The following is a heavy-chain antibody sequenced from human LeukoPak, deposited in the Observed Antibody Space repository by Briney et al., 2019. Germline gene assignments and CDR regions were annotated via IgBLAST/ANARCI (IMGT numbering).Heavy chain of an antibody. CDR2: INPNSGGT. V-gene: IGHV1-2*02. CDR1: GYTFTGYN. J-gene: IGHJ6*03. D-gene: IGHD6-6*01. CDR3: ARDASNYDYYYMDV. Sequence: GSVKVSCKASGYTFTGYNMHWVRQAPGQGLEWMGWINPNSGGTNYAQKFQGRVTMTRHTSISTAYMELNRLRSDDTAVYYCARDASNYDYYYMDVWGKGTTVTVSS.